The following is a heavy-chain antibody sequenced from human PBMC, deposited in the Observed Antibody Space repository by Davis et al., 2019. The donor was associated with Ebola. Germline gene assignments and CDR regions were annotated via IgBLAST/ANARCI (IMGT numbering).Heavy chain of an antibody. V-gene: IGHV5-51*01. CDR2: IYPRDSDT. CDR3: ARQNDYSNFDAFDI. CDR1: GYSFTSYW. D-gene: IGHD4-11*01. Sequence: GESLKISCKGSGYSFTSYWIAWVRQMPGKGLEWMGIIYPRDSDTRYSPSFQGQVTISADTSITTAYLQWSSLKASDTAIYYCARQNDYSNFDAFDIWGQGTMVTVSS. J-gene: IGHJ3*02.